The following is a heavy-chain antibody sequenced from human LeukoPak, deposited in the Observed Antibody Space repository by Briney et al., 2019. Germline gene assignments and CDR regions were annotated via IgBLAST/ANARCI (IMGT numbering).Heavy chain of an antibody. CDR2: IYHSGST. CDR3: ARPLAAAPLSWFDP. D-gene: IGHD6-13*01. V-gene: IGHV4-30-2*01. Sequence: NASETLSLTCAVSGGSISSGGYSWSWLRQPPGKGLEWIGYIYHSGSTYYNPSLKSRVTISVDTSKNQFSLKLSSVTAADTAVYYCARPLAAAPLSWFDPWGQGTLVTVSS. CDR1: GGSISSGGYS. J-gene: IGHJ5*02.